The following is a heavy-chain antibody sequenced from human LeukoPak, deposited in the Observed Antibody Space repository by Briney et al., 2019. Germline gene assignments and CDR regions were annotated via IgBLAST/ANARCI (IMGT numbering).Heavy chain of an antibody. Sequence: GGSLRLSCVVPGFDFSGFSMSWVRQAPGKGLEWVAIMEEYGSYIFYVDSVKGRFIISRDNARNSLYLQMNNLRAEDTAVYYCARPRGCGSARCNNFDSWGQGTLVTVSS. CDR2: MEEYGSYI. D-gene: IGHD2-2*01. CDR1: GFDFSGFS. J-gene: IGHJ4*02. CDR3: ARPRGCGSARCNNFDS. V-gene: IGHV3-7*01.